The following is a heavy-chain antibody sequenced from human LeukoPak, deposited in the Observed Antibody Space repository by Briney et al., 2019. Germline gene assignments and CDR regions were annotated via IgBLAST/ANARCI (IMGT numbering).Heavy chain of an antibody. V-gene: IGHV3-23*01. CDR1: GFTFSTYA. D-gene: IGHD6-19*01. CDR3: AKLKQWQPQRYFFEY. J-gene: IGHJ4*02. Sequence: GGSLRLSCAASGFTFSTYAMSWVRQAPGTGLEWVSTISGGGDSPYYADSVTGRFTVSRDNSKNTLYLQMNSLRVEDTAVYYCAKLKQWQPQRYFFEYWGQGALVTVAS. CDR2: ISGGGDSP.